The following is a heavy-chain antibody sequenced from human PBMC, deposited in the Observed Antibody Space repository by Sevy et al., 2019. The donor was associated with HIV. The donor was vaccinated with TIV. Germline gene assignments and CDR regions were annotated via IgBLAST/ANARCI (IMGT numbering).Heavy chain of an antibody. CDR3: ARVGSPYGDYQVGTVDV. CDR2: IYYSGSA. V-gene: IGHV4-59*13. D-gene: IGHD4-17*01. CDR1: GGSISSYY. Sequence: SETLSLTCTVSGGSISSYYWSWIRQPPGKGLEWIGYIYYSGSANYNPSLKSRITMSIDTSKDQFSLKLGSVTAAETAVYYCARVGSPYGDYQVGTVDVWGRGTTVTVSS. J-gene: IGHJ6*02.